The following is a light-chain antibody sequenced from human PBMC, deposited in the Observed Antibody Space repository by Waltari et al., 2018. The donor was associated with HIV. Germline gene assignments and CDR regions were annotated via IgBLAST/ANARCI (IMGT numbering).Light chain of an antibody. CDR1: SGDVGGYNF. CDR2: NVN. Sequence: TISCTGTSGDVGGYNFVSWYQKHPGKAPKLIIYNVNSRPSGVSIRFSGSRSANTASLTISGLQAEDEADYFCSSYTSSGPRYVLFGGGTRLTVL. V-gene: IGLV2-14*03. J-gene: IGLJ2*01. CDR3: SSYTSSGPRYVL.